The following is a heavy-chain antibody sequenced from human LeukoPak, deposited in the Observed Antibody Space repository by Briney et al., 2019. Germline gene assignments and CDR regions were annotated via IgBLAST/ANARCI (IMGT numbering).Heavy chain of an antibody. CDR3: ARQYSSGFLDY. CDR2: IYHSGTT. V-gene: IGHV4-38-2*02. J-gene: IGHJ4*02. Sequence: KASETLSLTCTVSGYSISSGYYWGWIRQPPGKGLEWIGSIYHSGTTNFNPSLKSRVTISLDTSKNEFSLRLSSVTAADTAVYYCARQYSSGFLDYWGQGTLVTVSS. D-gene: IGHD6-19*01. CDR1: GYSISSGYY.